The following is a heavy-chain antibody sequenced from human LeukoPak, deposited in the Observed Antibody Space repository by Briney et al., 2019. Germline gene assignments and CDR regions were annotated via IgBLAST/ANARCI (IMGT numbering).Heavy chain of an antibody. D-gene: IGHD6-13*01. CDR1: GFTFNNYA. CDR3: ARDLRYSSSWYLSPFDY. Sequence: PGGSLRLSCAASGFTFNNYAMNWVRQAPGKGLEWVSSISSSGSYIYYADSVKGRFTISRDNAKNSLYLQMNSLRAEDTAVYYCARDLRYSSSWYLSPFDYWGQGTLVTVSS. V-gene: IGHV3-21*01. CDR2: ISSSGSYI. J-gene: IGHJ4*02.